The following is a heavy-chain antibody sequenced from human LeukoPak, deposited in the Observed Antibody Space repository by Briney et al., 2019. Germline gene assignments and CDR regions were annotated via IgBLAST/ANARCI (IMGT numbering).Heavy chain of an antibody. J-gene: IGHJ6*03. V-gene: IGHV3-30*02. CDR3: AKGYYYYMDV. CDR2: IRYDGTEK. CDR1: GFTFSSFG. Sequence: GGSLRLSCAASGFTFSSFGMNWVRQAPGKGLEWVAFIRYDGTEKYYADSLEGRFTISRDNSKNTLYLQMNSLRVEDTAVYYCAKGYYYYMDVWGKGTTVTISS.